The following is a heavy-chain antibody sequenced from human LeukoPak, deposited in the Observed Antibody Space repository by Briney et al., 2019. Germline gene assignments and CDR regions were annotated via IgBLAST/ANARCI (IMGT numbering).Heavy chain of an antibody. D-gene: IGHD1-26*01. Sequence: NPSETLSLTCAVSGGSISSGNWWSWVRQPPGKGLEWIGEIYRSGSTNYNPSLKSRVTISVDKSKNQFSLKLSSVTAADTAVYYCARDSSGSCPFDYWGQGTLVTVSS. CDR2: IYRSGST. V-gene: IGHV4-4*02. CDR1: GGSISSGNW. CDR3: ARDSSGSCPFDY. J-gene: IGHJ4*02.